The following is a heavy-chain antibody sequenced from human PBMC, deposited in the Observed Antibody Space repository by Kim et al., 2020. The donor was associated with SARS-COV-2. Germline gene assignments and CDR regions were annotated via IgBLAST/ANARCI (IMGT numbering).Heavy chain of an antibody. J-gene: IGHJ4*02. V-gene: IGHV3-33*05. CDR1: GFTFSSYG. CDR3: ARQAGYSSGWYGY. Sequence: GGSLRLSCAASGFTFSSYGMHWVRQAPGKGLEWVAVISYDGSNKYYADSVKGRFTISRDNSKNTLYLQMNSLRAEDTAVYYCARQAGYSSGWYGYWGQGTLVTVSS. CDR2: ISYDGSNK. D-gene: IGHD6-19*01.